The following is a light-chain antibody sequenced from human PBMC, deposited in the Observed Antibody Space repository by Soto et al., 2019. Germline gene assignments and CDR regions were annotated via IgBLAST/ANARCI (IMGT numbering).Light chain of an antibody. CDR2: DVS. CDR3: CSYAGNSLWV. J-gene: IGLJ3*02. V-gene: IGLV2-11*01. CDR1: SSDVGGYNY. Sequence: QSALTQPRSVSGSPGQSVTISCTGTSSDVGGYNYVSWYQQHPGKAPKLMIYDVSKWPLGVPDRFSGSKSGNTASLTISGLQAEDEADYYCCSYAGNSLWVFGGGTKLTVL.